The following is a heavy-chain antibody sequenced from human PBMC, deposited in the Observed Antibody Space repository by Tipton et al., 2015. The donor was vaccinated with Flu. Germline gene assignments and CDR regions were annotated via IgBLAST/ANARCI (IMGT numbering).Heavy chain of an antibody. CDR3: AKAIDYGPSYYFDY. J-gene: IGHJ4*02. CDR2: IQEDGSEK. CDR1: GFTFSSYW. V-gene: IGHV3-7*03. Sequence: SLRLSCAASGFTFSSYWMSWVRQAPGKGLEWVANIQEDGSEKNYVDSMKGRLTISRDNAKNSVYLQMNSLRVEDTALYYCAKAIDYGPSYYFDYWGQGTLVTVSS. D-gene: IGHD4-17*01.